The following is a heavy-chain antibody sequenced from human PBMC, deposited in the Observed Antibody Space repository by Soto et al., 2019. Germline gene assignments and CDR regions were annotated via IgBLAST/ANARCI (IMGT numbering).Heavy chain of an antibody. CDR2: ISGSGGGT. Sequence: EVQLLDSGGGLVQPGGSLRLSCAASGFTFSSYAMSWVRQAPGKGLEWVSGISGSGGGTYYADSVKGRLTISRDNSKNTLYLQMNSLRAEDTAVYYCGKDGYSYRYPSYFDYWGQGTLVTVSS. V-gene: IGHV3-23*01. D-gene: IGHD5-18*01. J-gene: IGHJ4*02. CDR3: GKDGYSYRYPSYFDY. CDR1: GFTFSSYA.